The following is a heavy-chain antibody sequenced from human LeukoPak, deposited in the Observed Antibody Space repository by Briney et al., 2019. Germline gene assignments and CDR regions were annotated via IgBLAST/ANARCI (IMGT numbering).Heavy chain of an antibody. CDR1: GFDFEDYA. V-gene: IGHV3-9*01. D-gene: IGHD3-22*01. CDR3: AKDLRITIINRDYAFDI. Sequence: GGSLRLSCAASGFDFEDYAIHWVRQVPGKGLERVSGISWNSGAKAYADSVRGRFTISRDNAKNSLYLQMNSLRAEDTAVYYCAKDLRITIINRDYAFDIWGQGTMVTVSS. CDR2: ISWNSGAK. J-gene: IGHJ3*02.